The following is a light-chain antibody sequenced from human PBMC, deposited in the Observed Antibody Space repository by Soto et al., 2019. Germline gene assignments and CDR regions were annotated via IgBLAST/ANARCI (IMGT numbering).Light chain of an antibody. J-gene: IGKJ4*01. CDR1: QGISNY. CDR3: KKYNSAPLT. V-gene: IGKV1-27*01. CDR2: AAS. Sequence: DVQMTQSPSSLSASVGDRVTITCRPSQGISNYLAWYQQKPGKVPKLLIYAASTLQPGVPSRFSGSGSGTDFTLTISSLQPEDVATYYCKKYNSAPLTFGGGAKVDIK.